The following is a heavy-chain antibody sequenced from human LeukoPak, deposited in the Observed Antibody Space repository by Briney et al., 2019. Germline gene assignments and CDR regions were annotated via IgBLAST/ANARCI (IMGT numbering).Heavy chain of an antibody. Sequence: GSLRLSCAASGLTFSSYAMSWVRQAPGKGLEWVSSISGSGDSTYYSDSVKGRFTISRDNFENTLYLQMNSLRAEDTAVYYCAKQDYFGSGSYYCYMDVWGKGTTVTVSS. V-gene: IGHV3-23*01. CDR1: GLTFSSYA. CDR2: ISGSGDST. D-gene: IGHD3-10*01. CDR3: AKQDYFGSGSYYCYMDV. J-gene: IGHJ6*03.